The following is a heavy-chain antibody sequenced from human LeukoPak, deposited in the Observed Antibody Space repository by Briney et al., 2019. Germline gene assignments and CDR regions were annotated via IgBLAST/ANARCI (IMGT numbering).Heavy chain of an antibody. CDR1: GYTFTGCY. V-gene: IGHV1-2*02. CDR2: INPNSGGT. D-gene: IGHD1-1*01. J-gene: IGHJ3*02. Sequence: ASVKVSCKASGYTFTGCYMHWVRQAPGQGLEWMGWINPNSGGTNYAQKFQGRVTMTRDTSISTAYMELSRLRSDDTAVYYCARDPIEGTTGTVDAFDIWGQGTMVTVSS. CDR3: ARDPIEGTTGTVDAFDI.